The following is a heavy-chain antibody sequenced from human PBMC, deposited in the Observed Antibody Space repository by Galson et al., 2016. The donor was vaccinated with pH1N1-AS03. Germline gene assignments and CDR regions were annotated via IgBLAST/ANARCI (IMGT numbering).Heavy chain of an antibody. CDR1: GYSFTNYW. Sequence: QSGAEVKKPGESLKISCKASGYSFTNYWIGWVRQMPGKGLEWMGMVDPGDSDTRYSPSFQGQVTISADKSISTAYLQWSSLKASDTAMYYCARRVSYTGSYPLDYWGQGTLVTVSS. CDR3: ARRVSYTGSYPLDY. V-gene: IGHV5-51*01. D-gene: IGHD1-26*01. CDR2: VDPGDSDT. J-gene: IGHJ4*02.